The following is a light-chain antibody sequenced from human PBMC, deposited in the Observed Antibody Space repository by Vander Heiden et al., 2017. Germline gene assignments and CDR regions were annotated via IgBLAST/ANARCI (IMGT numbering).Light chain of an antibody. CDR2: AAS. V-gene: IGKV1-39*01. CDR3: QQSFTTPKT. CDR1: QTITNY. Sequence: DIQMTQSPSSLSASVGDRVTITCRASQTITNYLNWYQQKPGKAPKLLIYAASNLQSGVPSRFSGSGSGTDFTLSISSLQPEDFAAYYCQQSFTTPKTFGQGTTVEIK. J-gene: IGKJ1*01.